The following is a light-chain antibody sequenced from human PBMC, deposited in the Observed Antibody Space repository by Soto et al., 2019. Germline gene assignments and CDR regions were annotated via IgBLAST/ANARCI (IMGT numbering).Light chain of an antibody. V-gene: IGKV3-20*01. J-gene: IGKJ5*01. CDR1: QSVSSSY. CDR3: QHYDSLPIT. Sequence: EIVMTQSPATLSVSPGERATLSCRASQSVSSSYLAWYQQKPGQPPRLLIYGASSRATGIPDRFSGSGSGTDFTLIISRLEPEDFAVFYCQHYDSLPITFGQGTRLEIK. CDR2: GAS.